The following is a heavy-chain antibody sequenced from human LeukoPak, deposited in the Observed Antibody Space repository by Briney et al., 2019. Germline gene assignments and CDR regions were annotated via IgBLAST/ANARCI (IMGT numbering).Heavy chain of an antibody. V-gene: IGHV3-48*01. CDR2: ISSSSSTI. CDR1: GFTFSSYS. Sequence: GGSLRLSCAASGFTFSSYSMNWVRQAPGKGLEWVSYISSSSSTIYYADSVKGRFTISRDNSKNTLYLQMNSLRAEDTAVYYCAKDLGRPKTKIVVVPAALDYWGQGTLVTVSS. J-gene: IGHJ4*02. D-gene: IGHD2-2*01. CDR3: AKDLGRPKTKIVVVPAALDY.